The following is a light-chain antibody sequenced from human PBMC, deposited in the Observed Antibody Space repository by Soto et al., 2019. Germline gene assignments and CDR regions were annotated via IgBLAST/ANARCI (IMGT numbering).Light chain of an antibody. V-gene: IGLV4-69*01. Sequence: QSVLTQSPSASASLGASVKVTCTLSSGHSSYAIAWHQQQAEKGPRYLMKVNSDGSHNKGDGVPDRFSGSSSGAERYLTISSLQSEDEADYYCQTWGTGTWVFGGGTKVTVL. J-gene: IGLJ3*02. CDR2: VNSDGSH. CDR1: SGHSSYA. CDR3: QTWGTGTWV.